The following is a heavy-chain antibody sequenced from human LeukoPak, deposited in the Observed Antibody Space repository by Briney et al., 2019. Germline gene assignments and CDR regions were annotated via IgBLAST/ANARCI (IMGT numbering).Heavy chain of an antibody. D-gene: IGHD6-6*01. V-gene: IGHV3-11*04. CDR1: GFTFSDYY. CDR2: ISTSSSTI. Sequence: GGSLRLSCAASGFTFSDYYMSWIRQAPGKGLEWVSYISTSSSTISYADSVKGRFTISRDNAKNSLYLQMNSLRAEDTAVYYCARSYSSSSSFDYWGQGTLVTVSS. J-gene: IGHJ4*02. CDR3: ARSYSSSSSFDY.